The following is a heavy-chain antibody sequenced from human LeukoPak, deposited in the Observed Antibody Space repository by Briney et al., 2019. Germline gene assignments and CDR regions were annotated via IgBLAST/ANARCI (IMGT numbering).Heavy chain of an antibody. CDR2: IRSKADNYAT. J-gene: IGHJ4*02. Sequence: GGSLRLSCAASGFTFSGSAIHWVRQASGRGLEWVGRIRSKADNYATEYAASVKGRFIISRDDSKNTTFLQMNSLKTEDTAVYYCTRVTTVAASDFDYWGQGTQVTVSA. CDR3: TRVTTVAASDFDY. D-gene: IGHD6-19*01. CDR1: GFTFSGSA. V-gene: IGHV3-73*01.